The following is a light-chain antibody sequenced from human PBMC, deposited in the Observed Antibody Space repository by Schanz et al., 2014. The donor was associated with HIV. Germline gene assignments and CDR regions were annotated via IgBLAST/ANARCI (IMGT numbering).Light chain of an antibody. J-gene: IGLJ3*02. CDR2: SNH. CDR1: SSNIGSNT. CDR3: QSYDSSLRASV. V-gene: IGLV1-44*01. Sequence: QSVLTQPPSASGTPGQRVTISCSGSSSNIGSNTVNWYQQFPGTAPRLLIYSNHQRPSGVPDRFSGSKSGTSASLAISGLQSEDEADYYCQSYDSSLRASVFGGGTKLTVL.